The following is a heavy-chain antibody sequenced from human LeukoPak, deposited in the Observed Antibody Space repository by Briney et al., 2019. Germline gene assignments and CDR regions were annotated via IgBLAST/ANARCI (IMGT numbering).Heavy chain of an antibody. D-gene: IGHD1-26*01. J-gene: IGHJ4*02. Sequence: PSETLSLTCTVSGGSISSYYWSWIRQPPGKGLEWIGEINHSGSTNYNPSLKSRVTISVDTSKNQFSLKLSSVTAADTAVYYCARRRIVGATTTRTYFDYWGQGTLVTVSS. CDR2: INHSGST. V-gene: IGHV4-34*01. CDR1: GGSISSYY. CDR3: ARRRIVGATTTRTYFDY.